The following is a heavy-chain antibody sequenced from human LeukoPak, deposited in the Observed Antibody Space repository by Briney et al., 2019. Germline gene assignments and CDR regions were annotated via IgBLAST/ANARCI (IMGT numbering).Heavy chain of an antibody. Sequence: ASVKVSCKASGYTFTGYYMHWVRQAPGQGLEWMGWINPNSGGTNYAQKFQGRVTMTRDTSISTAYMELSRLRSDDTAVYYCARDMDYNNGNWYFDLWGRGTLVTVSS. CDR3: ARDMDYNNGNWYFDL. D-gene: IGHD4-11*01. J-gene: IGHJ2*01. CDR1: GYTFTGYY. CDR2: INPNSGGT. V-gene: IGHV1-2*02.